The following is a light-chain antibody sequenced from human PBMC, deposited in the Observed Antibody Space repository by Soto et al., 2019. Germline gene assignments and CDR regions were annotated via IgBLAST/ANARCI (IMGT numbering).Light chain of an antibody. CDR3: QQYNNWLWT. CDR2: GAS. CDR1: QSVSSN. J-gene: IGKJ1*01. V-gene: IGKV3-15*01. Sequence: EIVMTQSPATLSVSLGERATLSCRASQSVSSNLAWYQLKPGQAPRLLIYGASTRATGIPARFSGSGSGTEFTLTISSLQSEDFAVYYCQQYNNWLWTFGQGTKVDIK.